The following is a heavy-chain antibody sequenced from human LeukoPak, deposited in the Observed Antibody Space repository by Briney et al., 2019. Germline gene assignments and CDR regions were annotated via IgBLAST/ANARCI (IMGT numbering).Heavy chain of an antibody. D-gene: IGHD6-13*01. J-gene: IGHJ4*02. V-gene: IGHV4-34*01. Sequence: SETLSLTCAVYGGSFSGYYWSWVRQPPGKGLEWIGEINHSGSTNYNPSLKSRVTISVDTSKNQFSLKLSSVTAADTAVYYCARGRIAAADYWGQGTLVTVSS. CDR2: INHSGST. CDR1: GGSFSGYY. CDR3: ARGRIAAADY.